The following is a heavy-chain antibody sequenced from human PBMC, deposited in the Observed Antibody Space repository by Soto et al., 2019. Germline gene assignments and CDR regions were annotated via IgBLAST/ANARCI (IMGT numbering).Heavy chain of an antibody. Sequence: QVQLVESGGGVVQPGRSLRLSCAASGFTFSSYGMHWVRQAPGKGLEWVAVISYDGSNKYYADSVKGRFTISRDNSNNTLYLQMNSLRAEDTAVYYCAKDRGDIVVVVAATHGAFDIWGQGTMVTVSS. CDR2: ISYDGSNK. CDR1: GFTFSSYG. V-gene: IGHV3-30*18. CDR3: AKDRGDIVVVVAATHGAFDI. J-gene: IGHJ3*02. D-gene: IGHD2-15*01.